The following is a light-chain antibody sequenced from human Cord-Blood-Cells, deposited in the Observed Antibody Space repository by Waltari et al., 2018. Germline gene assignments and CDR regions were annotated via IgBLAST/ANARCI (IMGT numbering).Light chain of an antibody. V-gene: IGLV2-23*01. Sequence: QSALTQPASVSGSPGQSITISCTGTSSDVVSYNLVSWYQQHPGKAPKFMIYEGSKRPSGVSNRFSGSKSGNTASLTISGLQAEDEADYYCCSYAGSSTWVFGGGTKLTVL. CDR2: EGS. CDR1: SSDVVSYNL. CDR3: CSYAGSSTWV. J-gene: IGLJ3*02.